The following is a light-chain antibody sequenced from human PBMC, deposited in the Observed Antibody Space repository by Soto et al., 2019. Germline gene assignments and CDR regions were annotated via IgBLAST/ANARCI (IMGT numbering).Light chain of an antibody. CDR2: DAS. J-gene: IGKJ1*01. CDR3: QQSFSTPRT. CDR1: QSISTW. Sequence: IQMTQSPSTLSASIGDRVTITCRASQSISTWLAWYQQKPGKAPKLLIYDASSLQSGVPSRFSGSGSGTEFTLTISSLQPDDFGTYYCQQSFSTPRTFGQGTKVDIK. V-gene: IGKV1-5*01.